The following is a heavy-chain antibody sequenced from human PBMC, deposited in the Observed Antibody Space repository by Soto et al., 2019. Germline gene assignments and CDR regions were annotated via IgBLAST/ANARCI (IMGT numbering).Heavy chain of an antibody. CDR1: GGTFSDYT. CDR3: ARYWSAGTLYGAFDL. CDR2: IIPMIGAT. D-gene: IGHD2-15*01. V-gene: IGHV1-69*06. J-gene: IGHJ3*01. Sequence: QVQLVQSGSEVKKPGSSVRVSCKASGGTFSDYTMSCLRQAPGRGLEWMGGIIPMIGATNNAQKLKGRLTITADKSTGTVYMEMNSLRSEDTAVYYWARYWSAGTLYGAFDLWGQGTEVTVSP.